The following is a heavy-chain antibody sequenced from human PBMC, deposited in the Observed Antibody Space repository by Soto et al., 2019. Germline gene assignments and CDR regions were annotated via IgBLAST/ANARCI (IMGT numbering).Heavy chain of an antibody. CDR2: IYHSGST. CDR3: ARDRRDYGDHYFDY. CDR1: SGSISSSNW. V-gene: IGHV4-4*02. Sequence: PSETLSLTCAVSSGSISSSNWWSWVRQPPGKGLEWIGEIYHSGSTNYNPSLKSRVTISVDKSKNQFSLKLSSVTAADTAVYYCARDRRDYGDHYFDYWGQGTLVTVS. D-gene: IGHD4-17*01. J-gene: IGHJ4*02.